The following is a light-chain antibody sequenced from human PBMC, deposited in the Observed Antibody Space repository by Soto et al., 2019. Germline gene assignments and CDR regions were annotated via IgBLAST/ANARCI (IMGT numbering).Light chain of an antibody. CDR1: SNDVGGYNY. V-gene: IGLV2-8*01. CDR3: SSFAVSNSFV. Sequence: QSVLTQPPSASGSPGQLVTISCTGTSNDVGGYNYVSWYQQHPGKAPKLMIYEVNKRPSGVPDRFSGSKSGNTASLTVSGLQATDETDYYCSSFAVSNSFVFGTGTKLTVL. J-gene: IGLJ1*01. CDR2: EVN.